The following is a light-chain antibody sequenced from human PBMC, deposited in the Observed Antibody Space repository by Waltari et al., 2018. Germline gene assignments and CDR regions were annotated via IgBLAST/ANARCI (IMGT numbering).Light chain of an antibody. CDR1: QSLLHSNGYSY. V-gene: IGKV2-28*01. CDR3: MQALQTPYT. Sequence: VMTQSPLSLPVTPGEQASILCRSSQSLLHSNGYSYLDWYLQKPGQSPRLLIYLISNRASGVPDRFSGSGSGTDFTLKISRVEAEDVGVYYCMQALQTPYTFGQGTKLEIK. CDR2: LIS. J-gene: IGKJ2*01.